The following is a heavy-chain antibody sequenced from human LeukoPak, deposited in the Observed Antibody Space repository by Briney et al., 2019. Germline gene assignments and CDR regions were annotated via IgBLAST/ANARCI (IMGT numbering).Heavy chain of an antibody. V-gene: IGHV4-39*07. D-gene: IGHD3-16*01. CDR2: IYYSGSI. CDR1: GGSLSSSSYY. Sequence: SETLSLTCTVSGGSLSSSSYYWGWIRQPPGKGLEWLGSIYYSGSIYYDPSLKSRVTISVDTAKNQFSLKLSSVTAADTAVDYCARGYDYVWGGYPFDYWGQGTLVTVSS. J-gene: IGHJ4*02. CDR3: ARGYDYVWGGYPFDY.